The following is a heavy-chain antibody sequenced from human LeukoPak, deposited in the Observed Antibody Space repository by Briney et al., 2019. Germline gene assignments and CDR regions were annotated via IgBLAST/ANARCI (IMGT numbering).Heavy chain of an antibody. J-gene: IGHJ4*02. CDR3: ARKCGGGSCYNY. V-gene: IGHV4-34*01. Sequence: SETLSLTCAVYGGSFSAYYWSWIRQPPGKGLEWIGEINHSGSTNHNPSLKSRVTISIDTSKNQFSLKLSSVTAADTAVYYCARKCGGGSCYNYWGQGTLVTVSS. CDR2: INHSGST. CDR1: GGSFSAYY. D-gene: IGHD2-15*01.